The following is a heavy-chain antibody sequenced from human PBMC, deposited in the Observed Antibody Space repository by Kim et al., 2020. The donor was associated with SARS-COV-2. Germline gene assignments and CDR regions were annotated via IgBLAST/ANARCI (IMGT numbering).Heavy chain of an antibody. D-gene: IGHD2-2*03. V-gene: IGHV5-51*01. CDR1: GYSFTSYW. Sequence: GESLKISCKGSGYSFTSYWIGWVRQMPGKGLEWMGIIYPGDSDTRYSPSFQGQVTISADKSISTAYLQWSSLKASDTAMYYCARHEMDPFREEGVPDYFDYWGQGTLVTVSS. CDR3: ARHEMDPFREEGVPDYFDY. CDR2: IYPGDSDT. J-gene: IGHJ4*02.